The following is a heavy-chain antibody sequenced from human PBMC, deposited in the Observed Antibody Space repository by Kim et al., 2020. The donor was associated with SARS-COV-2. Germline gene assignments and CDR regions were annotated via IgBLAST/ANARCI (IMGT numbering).Heavy chain of an antibody. J-gene: IGHJ4*02. D-gene: IGHD6-19*01. CDR3: AGPGYSSGWYGHLFDY. Sequence: SVKVSCKASGGTFSSYAISWVRQAPGQGLEWMGGIIPIFGTANYAQKFQGRVTITADESTSTAYMELSSLRSEDTAVYYCAGPGYSSGWYGHLFDYWGQGTLVTVSS. CDR2: IIPIFGTA. V-gene: IGHV1-69*13. CDR1: GGTFSSYA.